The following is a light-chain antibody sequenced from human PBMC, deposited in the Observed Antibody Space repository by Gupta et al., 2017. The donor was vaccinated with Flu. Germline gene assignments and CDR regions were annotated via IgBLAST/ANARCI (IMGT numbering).Light chain of an antibody. J-gene: IGKJ4*01. CDR2: DAS. CDR1: QSVSSY. Sequence: EIVLTQSPATLSLSPGERATLSCRASQSVSSYLAWYQQKPGQAPRLLIYDASNRATGIPARFSGSGSGTDFTLTISSLEPEDFAVYYCQQRSNWRLTFGRGTKLEIK. CDR3: QQRSNWRLT. V-gene: IGKV3-11*01.